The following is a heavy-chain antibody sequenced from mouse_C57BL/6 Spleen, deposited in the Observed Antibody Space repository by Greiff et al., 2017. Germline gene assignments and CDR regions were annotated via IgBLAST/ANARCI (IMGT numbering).Heavy chain of an antibody. CDR3: ARQMAYYYGYVDY. Sequence: QVQLQQSGPELVKPGASVKISCKASGYAFSSSWMNWVKQRPGKGLEWIGRIYPGDGDTNYNGKFKGKATLTADKSSSTAYMQLSSLTSEDSAVYFCARQMAYYYGYVDYWGQGTTLTVSS. D-gene: IGHD1-1*01. CDR2: IYPGDGDT. V-gene: IGHV1-82*01. J-gene: IGHJ2*01. CDR1: GYAFSSSW.